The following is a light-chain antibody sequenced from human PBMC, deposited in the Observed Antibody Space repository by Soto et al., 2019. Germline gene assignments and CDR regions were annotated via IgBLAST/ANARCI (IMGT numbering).Light chain of an antibody. Sequence: QSALTLPASVSGSPGQSITIACTGTSSDIGGLYNYVSWYQQHPGKAPKLLIYDVNDRPSGVSDRFSGSKSGNTASLTISGLQAEDEADYFCSAYSSGATHVVFGGGTKLTVL. CDR3: SAYSSGATHVV. CDR2: DVN. J-gene: IGLJ2*01. V-gene: IGLV2-14*03. CDR1: SSDIGGLYNY.